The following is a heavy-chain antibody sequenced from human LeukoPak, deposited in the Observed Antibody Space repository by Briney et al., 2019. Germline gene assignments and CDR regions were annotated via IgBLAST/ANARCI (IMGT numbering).Heavy chain of an antibody. V-gene: IGHV4-39*07. CDR2: IYHSGTT. J-gene: IGHJ5*02. CDR1: GGSISNSSYF. D-gene: IGHD1-20*01. Sequence: PSETLSLTCTVSGGSISNSSYFWGWIRQPPGRGLEWIGSIYHSGTTYYNSSLKSRVTILVDTSKNQFSLKLSSVTAADTAVYYCARRGPLYNWLSYNRFDPWGQGTLVTVSS. CDR3: ARRGPLYNWLSYNRFDP.